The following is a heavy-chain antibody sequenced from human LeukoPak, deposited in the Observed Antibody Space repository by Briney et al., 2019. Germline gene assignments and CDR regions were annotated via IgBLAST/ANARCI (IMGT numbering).Heavy chain of an antibody. CDR2: IKQDGREK. J-gene: IGHJ3*02. CDR3: ARLRNYAFDI. CDR1: GFPFSSYW. D-gene: IGHD5-24*01. Sequence: GGSLRLSCAASGFPFSSYWMSWVRQAPGKGLEWVANIKQDGREKYYVDSVKGRFTISRDNAKNSLYLQVNSLRAEDTAVYYCARLRNYAFDIWGEGTMVTVSS. V-gene: IGHV3-7*01.